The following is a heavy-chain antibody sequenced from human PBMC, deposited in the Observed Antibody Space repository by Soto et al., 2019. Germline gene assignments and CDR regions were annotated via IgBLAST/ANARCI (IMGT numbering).Heavy chain of an antibody. J-gene: IGHJ3*02. V-gene: IGHV5-10-1*01. Sequence: LKISCKGSGYSFTSYWISWVRQMPWKGLEWMGRIDPSDSYTNYSPSFQGHVTISADKSISTAYLQWSSLKASDTAMYYCATSAMATTPGGAFDIWGQGTMVTVSS. CDR1: GYSFTSYW. CDR2: IDPSDSYT. CDR3: ATSAMATTPGGAFDI. D-gene: IGHD2-8*02.